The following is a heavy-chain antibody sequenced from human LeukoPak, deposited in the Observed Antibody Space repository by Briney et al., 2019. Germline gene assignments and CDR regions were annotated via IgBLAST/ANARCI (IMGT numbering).Heavy chain of an antibody. J-gene: IGHJ5*02. CDR2: INPNSGGT. CDR3: ARGPVLRFLEWFNWFDP. D-gene: IGHD3-3*01. Sequence: ASVKVSCKASGYTFTCYYMHWVRQAPGQGLEWMGWINPNSGGTNYAQKFQGRVTMTRDTSISTAYMELSRLRSDDTAVYYCARGPVLRFLEWFNWFDPWGQGTLVTVSS. V-gene: IGHV1-2*02. CDR1: GYTFTCYY.